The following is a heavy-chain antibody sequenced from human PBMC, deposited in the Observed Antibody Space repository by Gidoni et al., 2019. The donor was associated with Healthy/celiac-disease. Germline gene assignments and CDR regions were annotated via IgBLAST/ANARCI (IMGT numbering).Heavy chain of an antibody. J-gene: IGHJ4*02. Sequence: QVQLVQSGAEVKKPGSSVKVSCKASGGTFSSYAISWVRQAPGQGLEWMGGIIPLFGTANYAQKFQGRVTITADESTSTAYMELSSLRSEDTAVYYCASTVLWFGELLGYFDYWGQGTLVTVSS. D-gene: IGHD3-10*01. CDR3: ASTVLWFGELLGYFDY. CDR2: IIPLFGTA. V-gene: IGHV1-69*01. CDR1: GGTFSSYA.